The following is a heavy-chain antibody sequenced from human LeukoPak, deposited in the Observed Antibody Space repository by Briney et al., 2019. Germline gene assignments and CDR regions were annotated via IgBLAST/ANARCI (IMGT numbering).Heavy chain of an antibody. CDR1: GGSISSYY. Sequence: SETLSLTCTVSGGSISSYYWSWIRQPPGKGLEWIGYIYYSGSTNCNPSLKSRVTISVDTSKNQFSLKLSSVTAADTAVYYCARXPXGSXWYRGYGMDVWGQGTTVTVSS. V-gene: IGHV4-59*01. J-gene: IGHJ6*02. D-gene: IGHD6-19*01. CDR2: IYYSGST. CDR3: ARXPXGSXWYRGYGMDV.